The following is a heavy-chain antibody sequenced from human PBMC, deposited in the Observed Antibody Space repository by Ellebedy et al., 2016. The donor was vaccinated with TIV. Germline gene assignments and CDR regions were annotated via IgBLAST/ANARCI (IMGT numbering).Heavy chain of an antibody. CDR1: GGSISSDGYY. D-gene: IGHD3-22*01. Sequence: LRLSCNVSGGSISSDGYYWSWIRQHPGKGLEWIGYIDYSGSAYYNPSLKSRVTISVDTSKNQFSLKLSSVTAADTVVYYCARVFYDSSGYSAFDIWGQGTMVTVSS. CDR2: IDYSGSA. CDR3: ARVFYDSSGYSAFDI. J-gene: IGHJ3*02. V-gene: IGHV4-31*03.